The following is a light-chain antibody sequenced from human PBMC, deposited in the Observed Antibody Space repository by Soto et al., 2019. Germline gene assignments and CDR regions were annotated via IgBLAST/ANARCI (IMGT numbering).Light chain of an antibody. CDR3: HQYQSYPIT. V-gene: IGKV1-39*01. J-gene: IGKJ5*01. CDR1: QSISSY. CDR2: AAS. Sequence: DIQMTQSPSSLSASVGDRVTITCRASQSISSYLNWYQQKPGKAPKLLIYAASSLQSGVPSRFSGSGSGTDFTLTISSLQPEDFATYYCHQYQSYPITFGQGTRLEIK.